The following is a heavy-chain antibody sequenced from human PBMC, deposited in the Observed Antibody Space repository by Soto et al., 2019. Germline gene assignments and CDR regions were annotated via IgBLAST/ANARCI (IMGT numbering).Heavy chain of an antibody. D-gene: IGHD3-3*02. V-gene: IGHV1-69*12. J-gene: IGHJ6*02. Sequence: QVQLMQSGPKGRKPGPWWRAWSRPLGGTSAPSATGGWEKPPGKALEWVGGIMPVFATPDYAQKFQGRVTISADESTTTAYLELTSLTTDDTAVYYCARDKDRQQLGGNYYYILDVWGQGTAITVSS. CDR2: IMPVFATP. CDR3: ARDKDRQQLGGNYYYILDV. CDR1: GGTSAPSA.